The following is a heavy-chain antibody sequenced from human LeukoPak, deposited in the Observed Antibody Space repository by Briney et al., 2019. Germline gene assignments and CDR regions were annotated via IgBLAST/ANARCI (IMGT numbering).Heavy chain of an antibody. CDR3: ASSGSFRQQLIK. J-gene: IGHJ4*02. Sequence: SETLSLTCTVSGGSINSYYWSWIRQPPGKGLEWIGYIYYSGGTNYSPSLKSRVTISVDTSKNQFSLKLSSVTAADTAVYYCASSGSFRQQLIKWGQGTLVTVSS. CDR1: GGSINSYY. V-gene: IGHV4-59*01. CDR2: IYYSGGT. D-gene: IGHD6-13*01.